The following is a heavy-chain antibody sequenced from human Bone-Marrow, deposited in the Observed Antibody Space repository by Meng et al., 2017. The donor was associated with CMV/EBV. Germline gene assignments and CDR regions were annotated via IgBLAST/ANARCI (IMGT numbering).Heavy chain of an antibody. Sequence: GGSLRLSCAASGFTFSSYGMHWVRQAPGKGLEWVSSISSSSSYIYYADSVKGRFTISRDNAKNSLYLQMNSLRAEDTAVYYCAREDSSGYYPIWGQGTMVTVSS. V-gene: IGHV3-21*04. CDR3: AREDSSGYYPI. CDR2: ISSSSSYI. CDR1: GFTFSSYG. D-gene: IGHD3-22*01. J-gene: IGHJ3*02.